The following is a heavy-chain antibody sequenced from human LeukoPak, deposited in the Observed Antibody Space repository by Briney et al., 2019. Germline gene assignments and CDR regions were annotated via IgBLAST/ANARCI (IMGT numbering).Heavy chain of an antibody. CDR3: AKVPLIAAPKHFDY. D-gene: IGHD6-13*01. CDR2: ISGSGGST. Sequence: GGSLRLSCAASGFTFSTYAMSWVRQAPGKGLEWVSLISGSGGSTFDADSVKGRFTISRDNSKNTLYLQMNSLRAEDTAVYYCAKVPLIAAPKHFDYWGQGTLVTVSS. J-gene: IGHJ4*02. V-gene: IGHV3-23*01. CDR1: GFTFSTYA.